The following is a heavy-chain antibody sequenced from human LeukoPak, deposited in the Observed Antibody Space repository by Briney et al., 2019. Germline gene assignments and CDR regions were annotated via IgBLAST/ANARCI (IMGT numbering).Heavy chain of an antibody. V-gene: IGHV3-7*04. CDR3: ARGRDSGRYFNY. J-gene: IGHJ4*02. CDR1: GYTFSAYW. Sequence: PGGSLRLSCAASGYTFSAYWMTWVRQAPGKGLEWVANIKQDGNEKYYVDSVKGRFAISRDNAKSSQFLQLAGLRAEDTAVYYCARGRDSGRYFNYWGQGTLVTVSS. CDR2: IKQDGNEK. D-gene: IGHD1-26*01.